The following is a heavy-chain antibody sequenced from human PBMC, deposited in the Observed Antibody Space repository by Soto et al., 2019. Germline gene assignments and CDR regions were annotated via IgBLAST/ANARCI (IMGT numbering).Heavy chain of an antibody. J-gene: IGHJ4*02. D-gene: IGHD6-13*01. V-gene: IGHV4-59*01. CDR2: IYYSGST. Sequence: SETLSLTCTVSGGSISSYYWSWIRQPPGKGLEWIGYIYYSGSTNYNPSLKSRVTISVDTSKNQFSLKLSSVTAADTAVYYCARGGSSWYEYYFDYWGQGTLVTVSS. CDR3: ARGGSSWYEYYFDY. CDR1: GGSISSYY.